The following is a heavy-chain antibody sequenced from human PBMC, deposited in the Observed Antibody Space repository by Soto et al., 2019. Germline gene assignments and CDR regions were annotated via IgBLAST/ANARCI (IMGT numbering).Heavy chain of an antibody. J-gene: IGHJ6*02. V-gene: IGHV1-58*01. CDR1: GFTFTSSA. CDR2: IVVGSGNT. Sequence: SVKVSCKASGFTFTSSAVQWVRQARGQRLEWIGWIVVGSGNTNYAQKFQERVTITRDMSTSTAYMELSSLRSEDTAVYYCAADRGGNCSGGSCSDYYGMDVWGQGTTVTVS. D-gene: IGHD2-15*01. CDR3: AADRGGNCSGGSCSDYYGMDV.